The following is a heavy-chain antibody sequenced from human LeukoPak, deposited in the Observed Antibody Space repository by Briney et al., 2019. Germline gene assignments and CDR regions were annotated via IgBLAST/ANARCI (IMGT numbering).Heavy chain of an antibody. D-gene: IGHD3-22*01. CDR3: AKEWAGTYYYDTSGYYAPYYFDS. V-gene: IGHV3-23*01. CDR2: ISGSGDST. CDR1: GFTFSTYA. J-gene: IGHJ4*02. Sequence: PGGSLRLSCAASGFTFSTYAMNWVRQAPGKGLEWVSVISGSGDSTYYADSVKGRFTISRDNSKTTLYLQMNSLRAEDTAIYYCAKEWAGTYYYDTSGYYAPYYFDSWGQGTLVTVSS.